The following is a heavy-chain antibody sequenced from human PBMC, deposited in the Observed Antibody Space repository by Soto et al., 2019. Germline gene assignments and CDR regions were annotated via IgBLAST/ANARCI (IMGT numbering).Heavy chain of an antibody. CDR2: ISDDGNTK. V-gene: IGHV3-30-3*01. Sequence: QVQLVESGGGVVQPGTSLRLSCAASGFTFSTYAMYWVRQAPGRGLEWVAVISDDGNTKYYADSVKGRFTISRDNPRNTLYLQIYSLRAEDAAVYYCASSYFYDSGGYYPFDYWGQGTRVTVSS. CDR1: GFTFSTYA. D-gene: IGHD3-22*01. J-gene: IGHJ4*02. CDR3: ASSYFYDSGGYYPFDY.